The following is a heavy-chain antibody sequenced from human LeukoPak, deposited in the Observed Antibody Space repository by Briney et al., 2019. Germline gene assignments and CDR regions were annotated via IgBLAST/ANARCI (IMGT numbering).Heavy chain of an antibody. V-gene: IGHV4-39*07. Sequence: PSETLSLTCTVSGGSISSSSYYWGWIRQPPGKGLEWIGSIYYSGSTYYNPSLKSRVTISVDTSKNQFSLKLSSVTAADTAVYYCARDPCITIFCFYGMDVWGQGTTVTVSS. D-gene: IGHD3-9*01. CDR2: IYYSGST. J-gene: IGHJ6*02. CDR3: ARDPCITIFCFYGMDV. CDR1: GGSISSSSYY.